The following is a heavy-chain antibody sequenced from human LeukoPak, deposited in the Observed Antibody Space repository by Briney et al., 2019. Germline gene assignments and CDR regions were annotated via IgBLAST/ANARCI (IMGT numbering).Heavy chain of an antibody. CDR3: ARDRLDSSGLGVY. V-gene: IGHV3-21*01. Sequence: GGSLRLSCAASGFTFSSYSMNWVRQAPGKGLEWVSSISSSSSYIYYADSVKGRFTISRDNAKNSLYLQMNSLRAEDTAVYYCARDRLDSSGLGVYWGQGTLVTVSS. CDR1: GFTFSSYS. D-gene: IGHD3-22*01. CDR2: ISSSSSYI. J-gene: IGHJ4*02.